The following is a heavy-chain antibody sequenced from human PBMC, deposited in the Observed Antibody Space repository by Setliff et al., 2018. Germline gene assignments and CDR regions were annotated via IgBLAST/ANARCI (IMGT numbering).Heavy chain of an antibody. J-gene: IGHJ6*03. Sequence: ASVKVSCKTSGYSFTKYFLHWVRQAPGQGLEWMGRVFTATDDTQFRTEFQGRVSVTRDTSMSTTYMELSSLRSEDTAIYYCARGDFYYYFYMDVWGKGTTVTVSS. CDR2: VFTATDDT. CDR1: GYSFTKYF. CDR3: ARGDFYYYFYMDV. V-gene: IGHV1-2*06.